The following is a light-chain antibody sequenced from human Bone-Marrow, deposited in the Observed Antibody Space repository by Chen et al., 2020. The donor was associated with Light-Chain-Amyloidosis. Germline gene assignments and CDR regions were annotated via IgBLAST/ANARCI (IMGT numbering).Light chain of an antibody. Sequence: QSALTQPASVSGSPGQSITIPCTGTSGDVGTYNYVSWYQQHPAKAPKVMIYAVSNRPSGVSNRFSGSTSGNTASLTISGLQAEDEADYYCSSFTSSSSYVFGPGTKVTVL. CDR1: SGDVGTYNY. CDR3: SSFTSSSSYV. CDR2: AVS. V-gene: IGLV2-14*01. J-gene: IGLJ1*01.